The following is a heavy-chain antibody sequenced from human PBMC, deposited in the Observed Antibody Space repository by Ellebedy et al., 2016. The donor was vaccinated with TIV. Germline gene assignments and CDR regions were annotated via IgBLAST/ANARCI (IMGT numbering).Heavy chain of an antibody. J-gene: IGHJ1*01. D-gene: IGHD3-10*01. Sequence: ASVKVSCKSSGYPFTAYYMHWVRQAPGQGLEWMGWINPSSGGTNYAQTFQGRVTMTSDTSTAYMELSSLRSDDTAVYYCARSSLRTVLPDYGSGNYYNFWGQGTLVTVSS. CDR2: INPSSGGT. CDR1: GYPFTAYY. V-gene: IGHV1-2*02. CDR3: ARSSLRTVLPDYGSGNYYNF.